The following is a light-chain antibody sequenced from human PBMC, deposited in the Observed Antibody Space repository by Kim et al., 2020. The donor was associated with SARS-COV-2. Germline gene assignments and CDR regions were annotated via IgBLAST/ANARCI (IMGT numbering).Light chain of an antibody. CDR2: AAS. V-gene: IGKV3-20*01. CDR1: QSGSRIF. CDR3: QQYGNSVT. Sequence: LSPGDSASRSCRASQSGSRIFLDWYQQRPGQTPRLHMSAASSRAIRFPDRFSGSGSGTDFTLTISRLEPEDFAVYYCQQYGNSVTFGGGTKVDIK. J-gene: IGKJ4*02.